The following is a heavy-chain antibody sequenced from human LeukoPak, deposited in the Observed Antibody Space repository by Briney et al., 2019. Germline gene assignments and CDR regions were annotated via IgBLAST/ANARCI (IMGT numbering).Heavy chain of an antibody. CDR2: IYYSGST. Sequence: SETLSLTCTVSGGSISSSSYYWGWIRQPPGKGLEWIGSIYYSGSTYYNPSLKSRVTISVDTSKNQFSLKLSSVTAADTAVYYCARERDAWDYWGQGTLVTVSS. V-gene: IGHV4-39*07. D-gene: IGHD5-24*01. CDR1: GGSISSSSYY. CDR3: ARERDAWDY. J-gene: IGHJ4*02.